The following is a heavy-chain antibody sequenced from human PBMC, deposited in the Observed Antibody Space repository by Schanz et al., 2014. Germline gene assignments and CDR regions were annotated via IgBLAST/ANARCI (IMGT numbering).Heavy chain of an antibody. CDR1: GFTFFGSFA. CDR2: MIGSGSSV. D-gene: IGHD2-2*01. V-gene: IGHV3-23*04. J-gene: IGHJ4*02. CDR3: AKVAPAATYLDS. Sequence: EVQLVESGGGLVKPGGSLRLSCVASGFTFFGSFAMSWVRQAPGKGLEWVSRMIGSGSSVFYADSVKGRFTISRDNAKNSLFLQMNSLSAEDTAVYYCAKVAPAATYLDSWGLGTLVTVSS.